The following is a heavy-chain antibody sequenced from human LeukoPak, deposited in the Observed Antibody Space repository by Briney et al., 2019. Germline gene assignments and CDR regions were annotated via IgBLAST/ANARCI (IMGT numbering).Heavy chain of an antibody. D-gene: IGHD3-22*01. CDR1: GGSISSGGYS. Sequence: PSETLSLTCAVSGGSISSGGYSWSWIRQPPGKGLEWIGYIYHSGSTYYNPSLKSRVAISVDTSKNQFSLTVSSVTAADTAVYYCTRDVPRSSGYPDNWGQGTLVTVSS. CDR3: TRDVPRSSGYPDN. CDR2: IYHSGST. J-gene: IGHJ4*02. V-gene: IGHV4-30-2*01.